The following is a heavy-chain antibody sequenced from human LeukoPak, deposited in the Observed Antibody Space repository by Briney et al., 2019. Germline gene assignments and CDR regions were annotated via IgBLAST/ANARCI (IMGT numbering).Heavy chain of an antibody. CDR1: GFTFSSYW. J-gene: IGHJ4*02. Sequence: GGSLRLSCAASGFTFSSYWMSWVRQAPGKGLEWVANIKQDGSEKYYVDSVKGRFTISRDNAKNSLYLQMNSLRAEDTAVYYCARPPGGYSYGYYPYWGQGTLVTVSS. D-gene: IGHD5-18*01. CDR2: IKQDGSEK. CDR3: ARPPGGYSYGYYPY. V-gene: IGHV3-7*01.